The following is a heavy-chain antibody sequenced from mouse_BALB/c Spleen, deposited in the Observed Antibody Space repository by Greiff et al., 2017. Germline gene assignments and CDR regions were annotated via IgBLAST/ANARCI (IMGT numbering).Heavy chain of an antibody. Sequence: DVHLVESGGGLVKPGGSLKLSCAASGFAFSSYDMSWVRQTPEKRLEWVAYISSGGGSTYYPDTVKGRFTISRDNAKNTLYLQMSSLKSEDTAMYYCARQPRYGNYGLAYWGQGTLVTVSA. CDR1: GFAFSSYD. CDR3: ARQPRYGNYGLAY. V-gene: IGHV5-12-1*01. D-gene: IGHD2-10*02. CDR2: ISSGGGST. J-gene: IGHJ3*01.